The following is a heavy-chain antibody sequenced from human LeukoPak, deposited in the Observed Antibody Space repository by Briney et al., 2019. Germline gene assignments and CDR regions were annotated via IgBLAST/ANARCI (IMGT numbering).Heavy chain of an antibody. V-gene: IGHV3-64*01. D-gene: IGHD1-14*01. CDR2: ISSNGGST. J-gene: IGHJ3*02. CDR3: AREDPEAFDI. Sequence: GGSLRLSCAASGFPFSSYGMNWVRQAPGKGLEYVSAISSNGGSTYYANSVKGRFTISRDNSKNTLYLQMGSLRAEDMAVYYCAREDPEAFDIWGQGTMVTVSS. CDR1: GFPFSSYG.